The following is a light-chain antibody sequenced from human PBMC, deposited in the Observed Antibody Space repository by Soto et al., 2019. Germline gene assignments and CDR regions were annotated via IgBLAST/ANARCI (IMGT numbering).Light chain of an antibody. J-gene: IGKJ5*01. CDR3: QQSYSAPLG. Sequence: DIQMTQSPSPLSASVGDRVTITCRASQSISSYLNWYQQKPGKAPKLLIYAASSLQSGVPSRFSGSGSGTDFTLTINCLQPEDFASYYCQQSYSAPLGFGQGTRLDIK. CDR2: AAS. CDR1: QSISSY. V-gene: IGKV1-39*01.